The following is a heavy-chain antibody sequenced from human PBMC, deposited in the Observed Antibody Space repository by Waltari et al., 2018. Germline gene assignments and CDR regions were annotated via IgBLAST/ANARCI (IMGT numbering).Heavy chain of an antibody. J-gene: IGHJ5*02. CDR3: ARATSSYYDILTGGNNWFDP. CDR1: GGTFSSYA. CDR2: IIPIFGTA. Sequence: QVQLVRSGAEVKKPGSSVKVSCKASGGTFSSYAISWVRQAPGQGLEWMGGIIPIFGTANYAQKFQGGVTITTDESTSTAYMELSSLRSEDTAVYYCARATSSYYDILTGGNNWFDPWGQGTLVTVSS. V-gene: IGHV1-69*05. D-gene: IGHD3-9*01.